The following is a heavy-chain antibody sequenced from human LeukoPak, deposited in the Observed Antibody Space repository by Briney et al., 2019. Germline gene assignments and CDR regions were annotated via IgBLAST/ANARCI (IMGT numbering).Heavy chain of an antibody. Sequence: SETLSLTCAVYGGSSSGYYWSWIRQPPGKGLEWIGSIYYSGSTYYNPSLKSRVTISVDTSKNQFSLKLSSVTAADTAVYYCASPYRAHLGYFDYWGQGTLVTVSS. CDR2: IYYSGST. J-gene: IGHJ4*02. CDR1: GGSSSGYY. V-gene: IGHV4-34*01. D-gene: IGHD3-16*01. CDR3: ASPYRAHLGYFDY.